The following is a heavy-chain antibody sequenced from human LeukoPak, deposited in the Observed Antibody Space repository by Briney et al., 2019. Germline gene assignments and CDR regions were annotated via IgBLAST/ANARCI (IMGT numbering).Heavy chain of an antibody. J-gene: IGHJ4*02. V-gene: IGHV4-59*01. CDR1: GGSISSYY. D-gene: IGHD5-18*01. Sequence: SETLSLTCTVSGGSISSYYWSWIRQPPGKGLEWNGYIYYSGSTNYNPSLKTRVTISVDTSKNQFSLKLSSVTAADTAVYYCARDQGGYSYGFDYWGQGTLVTVSS. CDR2: IYYSGST. CDR3: ARDQGGYSYGFDY.